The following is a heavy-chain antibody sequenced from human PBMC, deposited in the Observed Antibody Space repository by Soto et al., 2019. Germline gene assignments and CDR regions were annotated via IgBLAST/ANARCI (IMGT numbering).Heavy chain of an antibody. CDR2: ISGSGAST. CDR3: TTYYYADEAFDI. CDR1: GITFSTYA. Sequence: PGGSLRLSCAASGITFSTYAMSWVRQAPGKGLEWVSVISGSGASTYYADSVKGRFTISRDNSKNTLYLLMNSLRAEDTAVYYCTTYYYADEAFDIWGQGTMVTVSS. J-gene: IGHJ3*02. V-gene: IGHV3-23*01. D-gene: IGHD3-10*01.